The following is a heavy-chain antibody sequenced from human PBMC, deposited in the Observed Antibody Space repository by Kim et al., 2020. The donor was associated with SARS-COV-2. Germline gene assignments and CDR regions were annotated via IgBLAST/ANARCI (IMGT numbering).Heavy chain of an antibody. Sequence: GGSLRLSCAASGFRFDDYALHWVRQPPGKGLEWVSGISWNGDNRGYADSVMGRFTISRDNAKNSLYLQMNELRPDDTALYYCARSGDGTYPQGAYYYVWTSGAKGPRSPSP. D-gene: IGHD3-16*02. CDR2: ISWNGDNR. J-gene: IGHJ6*02. CDR3: ARSGDGTYPQGAYYYVWTS. CDR1: GFRFDDYA. V-gene: IGHV3-9*01.